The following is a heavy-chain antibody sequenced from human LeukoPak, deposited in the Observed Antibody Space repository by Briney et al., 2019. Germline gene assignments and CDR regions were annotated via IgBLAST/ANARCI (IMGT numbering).Heavy chain of an antibody. J-gene: IGHJ4*02. CDR1: GGTFSSYA. V-gene: IGHV1-69*04. D-gene: IGHD5-18*01. CDR3: ARDWGYSRAGRLQIDY. CDR2: IIPILGIA. Sequence: GASVKVSCKASGGTFSSYAISWVRQAPGQGLEWMGRIIPILGIANYAQKLQGRVTMTTDTSTSTAYMELRSLRSDDTAVYYCARDWGYSRAGRLQIDYWGQGTLVTVSS.